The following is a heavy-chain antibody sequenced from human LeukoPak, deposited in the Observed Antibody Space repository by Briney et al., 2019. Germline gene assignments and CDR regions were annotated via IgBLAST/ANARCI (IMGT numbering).Heavy chain of an antibody. J-gene: IGHJ4*02. D-gene: IGHD5-18*01. CDR1: GFCFTGYF. V-gene: IGHV1-2*06. CDR2: IDPNSGGT. CDR3: ARGPHDTAYYFDQ. Sequence: ASVKVSCKASGFCFTGYFMHWVRQAPGQGPEWMGRIDPNSGGTNYALKFQGRVTMTRDTPITTAYMDLSRLRSDDTAVYYCARGPHDTAYYFDQWGQGNLVTVSS.